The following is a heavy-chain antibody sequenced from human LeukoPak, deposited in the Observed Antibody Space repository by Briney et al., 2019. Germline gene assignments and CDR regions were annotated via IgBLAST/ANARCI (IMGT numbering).Heavy chain of an antibody. Sequence: ASVKVSCKASGYTFTSYGISWVRQAPGQGLEWMGWISAYNGNTNYAQKLQGRVTMTTDTSTSTAYMELRSLRSDDTAVYYCARSPGGATVFYYYYYMDVWGKGTTVTVSS. CDR3: ARSPGGATVFYYYYYMDV. J-gene: IGHJ6*03. D-gene: IGHD1-26*01. V-gene: IGHV1-18*01. CDR1: GYTFTSYG. CDR2: ISAYNGNT.